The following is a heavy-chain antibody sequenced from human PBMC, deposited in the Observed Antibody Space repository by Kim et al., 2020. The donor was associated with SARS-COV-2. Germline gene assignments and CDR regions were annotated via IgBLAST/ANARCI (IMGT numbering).Heavy chain of an antibody. CDR3: VRDGIVATIYFDH. V-gene: IGHV3-21*01. CDR2: ISGTGKYI. J-gene: IGHJ4*02. Sequence: GGSLRLSCAASGFTFSLYNMNWVRQAPGKGLEWVSSISGTGKYIYYGQAVKGRFTISRDNARDSLYLEMTSLRAEDTALYYCVRDGIVATIYFDHWGQGTPVTVSS. D-gene: IGHD5-12*01. CDR1: GFTFSLYN.